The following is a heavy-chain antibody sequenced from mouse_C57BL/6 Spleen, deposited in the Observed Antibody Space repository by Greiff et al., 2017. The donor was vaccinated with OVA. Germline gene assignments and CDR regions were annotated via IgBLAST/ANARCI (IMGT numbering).Heavy chain of an antibody. CDR1: GYTFTSYW. J-gene: IGHJ3*01. CDR3: APQTAQATGFAY. V-gene: IGHV1-50*01. D-gene: IGHD3-2*02. Sequence: QVQLQQPGAELVKPGASVKLSCKASGYTFTSYWMQWVKQRPGQGLEWIGEIDPSDSYTNYNQKFKGKATLTVDTSSSTAYMQLSSLTSEDSAVYYCAPQTAQATGFAYWGQGTLVTVSA. CDR2: IDPSDSYT.